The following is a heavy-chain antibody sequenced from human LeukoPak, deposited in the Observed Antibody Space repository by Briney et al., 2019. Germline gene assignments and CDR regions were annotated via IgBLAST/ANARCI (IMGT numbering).Heavy chain of an antibody. CDR3: ARMASGVDY. CDR2: INHSGST. J-gene: IGHJ4*02. CDR1: GGSFSGYY. V-gene: IGHV4-34*01. D-gene: IGHD1-26*01. Sequence: PSETLSLTCAVYGGSFSGYYWSWIRQSPGKGLEWIGEINHSGSTNYNPSLKRRVAISVDTSKNQFSLKLSSVTAADTAVYYCARMASGVDYWGQGTLVTVSS.